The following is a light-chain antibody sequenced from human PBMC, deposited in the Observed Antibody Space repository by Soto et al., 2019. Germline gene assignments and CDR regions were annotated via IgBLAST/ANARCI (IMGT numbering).Light chain of an antibody. V-gene: IGKV1-33*01. Sequence: DIQMTQSPSSLSASVGDRVTITCQASQDISNYLNWYQQKPGKAPKLLIYDASNLETGVPSRFSGSGSGTDFNFTISSLRPADIATYYCQQYDNLPFTFGGGTKVEIK. CDR3: QQYDNLPFT. CDR2: DAS. CDR1: QDISNY. J-gene: IGKJ4*01.